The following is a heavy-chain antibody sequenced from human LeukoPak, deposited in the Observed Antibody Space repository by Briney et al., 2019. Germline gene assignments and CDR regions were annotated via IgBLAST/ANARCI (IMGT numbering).Heavy chain of an antibody. CDR1: GFTFSSYA. Sequence: GRSLRLSCAASGFTFSSYAMSWVRQAPGKGLEWVSGISGSGGSTYYADSVEGRLTVSRDNSKGTLYLQMNSLRPEDSAVYYCATTGDRRGDYWGQGTLVTVSS. D-gene: IGHD1-14*01. CDR3: ATTGDRRGDY. CDR2: ISGSGGST. V-gene: IGHV3-23*01. J-gene: IGHJ4*02.